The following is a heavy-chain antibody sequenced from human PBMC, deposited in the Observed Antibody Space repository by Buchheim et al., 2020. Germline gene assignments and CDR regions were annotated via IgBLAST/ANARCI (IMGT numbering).Heavy chain of an antibody. CDR1: GFTFSNYA. CDR3: ARGDSSGYFNPDY. Sequence: QVQLVESGGGVVQPGRSLRLSCAASGFTFSNYAIHWVRQAPGKGLEWVSVIAYDGSSDYYADSVKGRFTISRDNSKNTLFLQMSSLRPEDTAVHYCARGDSSGYFNPDYWGQGT. J-gene: IGHJ4*02. CDR2: IAYDGSSD. D-gene: IGHD3-22*01. V-gene: IGHV3-30*04.